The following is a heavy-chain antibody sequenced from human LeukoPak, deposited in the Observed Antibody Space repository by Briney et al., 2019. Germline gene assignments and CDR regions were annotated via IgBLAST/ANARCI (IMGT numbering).Heavy chain of an antibody. Sequence: SETLSLTCTVSGDSISSYYWSWIRQPSGKGLEWIGYIYTSGGTNYIPSLKGRVTISIDTSKNQFSLKLSSVTAADSAVYYCARLTRLSTSPDRYYLDYWGQGTLVTVSS. CDR3: ARLTRLSTSPDRYYLDY. CDR2: IYTSGGT. V-gene: IGHV4-4*09. CDR1: GDSISSYY. D-gene: IGHD6-6*01. J-gene: IGHJ4*02.